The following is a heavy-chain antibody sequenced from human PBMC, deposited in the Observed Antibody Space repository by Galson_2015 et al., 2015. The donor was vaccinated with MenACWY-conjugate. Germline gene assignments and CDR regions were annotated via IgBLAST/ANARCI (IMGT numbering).Heavy chain of an antibody. V-gene: IGHV3-74*01. Sequence: LRLSCAASGFIFNTYWMHWVRQAPGKGLVWVSRINPGGSSTTYADSVKDRFTTSRDNAKNTLYLQMNSLRPEDTAVFYCAKTRGASFYFDSWGQGTLVTVSS. CDR2: INPGGSST. J-gene: IGHJ4*02. D-gene: IGHD1-26*01. CDR1: GFIFNTYW. CDR3: AKTRGASFYFDS.